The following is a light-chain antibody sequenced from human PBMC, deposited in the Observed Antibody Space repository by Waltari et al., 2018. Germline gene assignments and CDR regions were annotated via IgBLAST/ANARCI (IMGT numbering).Light chain of an antibody. V-gene: IGLV8-61*01. CDR1: SGSFSSTSY. CDR2: KTN. CDR3: LVYMGSGIWV. J-gene: IGLJ3*02. Sequence: QTVVTQEPSLSVSPGGTVTLTCALSSGSFSSTSYVSWYQQSPGQTPRTVVYKTNTRSNGVPDRFSGSILGSEAALTITGAQADDESNYYCLVYMGSGIWVFGGGTKLTV.